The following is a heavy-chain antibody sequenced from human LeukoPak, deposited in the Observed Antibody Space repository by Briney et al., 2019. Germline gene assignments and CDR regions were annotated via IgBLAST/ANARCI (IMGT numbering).Heavy chain of an antibody. V-gene: IGHV3-53*01. CDR1: GFTVSSNC. D-gene: IGHD5-12*01. J-gene: IGHJ6*03. Sequence: QAGGSLRLSCAASGFTVSSNCMSWVRQAPGKGLEWVSVIYSGGSTYYADSVKGRFTISRDNSKNTPYLQMNSLRAEDTAVYYCAGLDYYYMDVWGKGTTVTISS. CDR3: AGLDYYYMDV. CDR2: IYSGGST.